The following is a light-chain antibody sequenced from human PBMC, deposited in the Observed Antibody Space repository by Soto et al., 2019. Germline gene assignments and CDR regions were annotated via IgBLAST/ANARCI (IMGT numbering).Light chain of an antibody. CDR1: QSVSSN. V-gene: IGKV3-15*01. CDR2: GAS. CDR3: EQYNNLSQMYT. J-gene: IGKJ2*01. Sequence: DIVMTQSPATLSVSPGERATLSCRASQSVSSNLAWYQQKPGQAPRLLIYGASTRASGIPARFSGSESGTESTLTFSSLQSEDSAVYYCEQYNNLSQMYTFGQGTKVEIK.